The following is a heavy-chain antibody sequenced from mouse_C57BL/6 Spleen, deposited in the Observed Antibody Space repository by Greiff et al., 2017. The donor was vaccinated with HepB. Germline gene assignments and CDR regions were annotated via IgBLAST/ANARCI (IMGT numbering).Heavy chain of an antibody. D-gene: IGHD2-4*01. CDR1: GYAFSSSW. Sequence: VQLQQPGPELVKPGASVKISCKASGYAFSSSWMNWVKQRPGKGLEWIGRIYPGDGDTNYNGKFKGKATLTADKSSSTAYMQLSSLTSEDSAVYFCARWDYDGDFDYWGQGTTLTVSS. J-gene: IGHJ2*01. V-gene: IGHV1-82*01. CDR3: ARWDYDGDFDY. CDR2: IYPGDGDT.